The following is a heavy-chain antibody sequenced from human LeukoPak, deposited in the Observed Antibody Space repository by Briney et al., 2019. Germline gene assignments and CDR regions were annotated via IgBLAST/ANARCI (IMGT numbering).Heavy chain of an antibody. D-gene: IGHD2-2*02. CDR1: GGSISSGSYY. Sequence: PSETLSLTCTVSGGSISSGSYYWSWIRQPAGKGLEWIGRIYTSGSTNYNPSLKSRVTISVDTSKNQFSLKLSSVTAADTAVYYCARDLSGCSSTSCYKWFDPWGQGTLVTVPS. CDR3: ARDLSGCSSTSCYKWFDP. J-gene: IGHJ5*02. CDR2: IYTSGST. V-gene: IGHV4-61*02.